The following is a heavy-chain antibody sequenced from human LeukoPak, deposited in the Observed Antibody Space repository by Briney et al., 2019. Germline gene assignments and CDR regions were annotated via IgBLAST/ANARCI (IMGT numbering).Heavy chain of an antibody. D-gene: IGHD1-14*01. J-gene: IGHJ5*02. CDR2: ISAYNGNT. CDR1: GYTFTSYG. V-gene: IGHV1-18*01. CDR3: ARDPKRYEPNWFDP. Sequence: ASVKVSCKASGYTFTSYGISWVRQAPGHGLEWMGWISAYNGNTNYAQKLQGRVTMTTDTSTSTAYMELRSLRSDDTAVYYCARDPKRYEPNWFDPWGQGTLVTVSS.